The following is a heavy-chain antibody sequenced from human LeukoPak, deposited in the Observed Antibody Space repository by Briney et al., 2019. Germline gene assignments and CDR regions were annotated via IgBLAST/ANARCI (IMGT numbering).Heavy chain of an antibody. D-gene: IGHD3-3*01. CDR2: IKQDGSAK. CDR1: GFSFSSYW. V-gene: IGHV3-7*01. J-gene: IGHJ4*02. Sequence: PGGSLRLSCAASGFSFSSYWMSWVRQAPVKGLEWVSNIKQDGSAKYYVDSVKGRFTISRDNAKNSVHLQMNSLRAEDTAVYYCARDQYDTWSRRGNFDSWGQGTLVIVSS. CDR3: ARDQYDTWSRRGNFDS.